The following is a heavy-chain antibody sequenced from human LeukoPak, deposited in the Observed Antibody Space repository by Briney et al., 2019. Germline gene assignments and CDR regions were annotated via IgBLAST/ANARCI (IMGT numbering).Heavy chain of an antibody. D-gene: IGHD1-14*01. CDR1: GGSISSGSYS. Sequence: SETLSLTCTVSGGSISSGSYSWSWIRQPPGKGLECIAYIYYSDSTNYKPSLKSRVTVSVDTSKNQFSLKLSSVTAADTAVYYCARFPGGAEYRHYYYMDVWGTGTTVTVSS. V-gene: IGHV4-61*01. CDR2: IYYSDST. CDR3: ARFPGGAEYRHYYYMDV. J-gene: IGHJ6*03.